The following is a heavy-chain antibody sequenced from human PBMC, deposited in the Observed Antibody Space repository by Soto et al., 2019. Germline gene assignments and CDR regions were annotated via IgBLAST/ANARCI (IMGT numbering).Heavy chain of an antibody. D-gene: IGHD3-22*01. Sequence: SVKVSCKASGGTFSSYSISWVRQAPGQGLEWMGGIIPIFGTANYAQKFQGRVTITADESTSTAYMELSSLRSEDTAVYYCATTAVGYYYDSSGPDGMDVWGQGTTVTVSS. J-gene: IGHJ6*02. CDR2: IIPIFGTA. V-gene: IGHV1-69*13. CDR3: ATTAVGYYYDSSGPDGMDV. CDR1: GGTFSSYS.